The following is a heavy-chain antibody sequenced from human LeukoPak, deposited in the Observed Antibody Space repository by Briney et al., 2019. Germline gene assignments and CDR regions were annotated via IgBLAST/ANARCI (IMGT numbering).Heavy chain of an antibody. Sequence: SETLSLTCAVYGGSFSGYYWSWIRQPPGMGLEWIGEINHSGSTNYNPSLKSRVTISVDTSKNQFSLKLSSVTAADTAVYYCARGRMATVGGYYFDYWGQGTLVTVSS. J-gene: IGHJ4*02. CDR3: ARGRMATVGGYYFDY. CDR2: INHSGST. D-gene: IGHD5-24*01. V-gene: IGHV4-34*01. CDR1: GGSFSGYY.